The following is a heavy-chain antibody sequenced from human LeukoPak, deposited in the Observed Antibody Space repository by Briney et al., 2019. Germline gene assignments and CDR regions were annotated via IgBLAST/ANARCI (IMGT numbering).Heavy chain of an antibody. CDR1: GYSFTSYW. D-gene: IGHD6-13*01. CDR2: IYPGDSDT. V-gene: IGHV5-51*01. Sequence: PGESLKISCKCSGYSFTSYWLGGVRQMPGKGLGWMGIIYPGDSDTRYSPSFQGQVTISAPKSISTAYLQASSLKASHTAIYSCAKHRAIGRWYDDVDYWGQGHLVTVSS. CDR3: AKHRAIGRWYDDVDY. J-gene: IGHJ4*02.